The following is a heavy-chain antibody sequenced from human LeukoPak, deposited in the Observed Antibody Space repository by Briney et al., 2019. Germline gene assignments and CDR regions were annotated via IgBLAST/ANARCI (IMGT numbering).Heavy chain of an antibody. CDR3: ARDPPVGDGGGSGSYYTYYYYYMDV. D-gene: IGHD3-10*01. J-gene: IGHJ6*03. Sequence: SETLSLTFAVSGESVSSSNWWSWVRQPPGKGLEWIGEIYHSGTTNYDPSLKSRVTISIDTSRNQFSLRLTSVTAADTAVYYCARDPPVGDGGGSGSYYTYYYYYMDVWGKGTTVTVSS. CDR1: GESVSSSNW. V-gene: IGHV4-4*02. CDR2: IYHSGTT.